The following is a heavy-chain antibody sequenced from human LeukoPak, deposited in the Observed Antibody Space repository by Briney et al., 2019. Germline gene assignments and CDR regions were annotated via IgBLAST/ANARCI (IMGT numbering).Heavy chain of an antibody. V-gene: IGHV1-2*06. CDR2: INPNGGGT. CDR3: ASLLLPHGP. D-gene: IGHD3-22*01. CDR1: GYTFTSYY. Sequence: GAAVKVSCKAAGYTFTSYYMHWVRQAPGQGLEWMGRINPNGGGTNYAQKFQGRVTMTRDTSISTAYMELSRLRSDDTAEYYCASLLLPHGPWGQGTPVTVSS. J-gene: IGHJ5*02.